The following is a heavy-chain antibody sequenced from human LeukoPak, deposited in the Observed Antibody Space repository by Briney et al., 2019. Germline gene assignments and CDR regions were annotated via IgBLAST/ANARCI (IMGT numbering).Heavy chain of an antibody. V-gene: IGHV1-46*01. CDR2: INPSGGST. Sequence: ASVKVSCKASGYTFSSYYMHWVRQAPGQVLEWMGIINPSGGSTSYAQKFQGRVTMTRDTSTSTVYMELSSLRSEDTAVYYCARASGAGGMLYGPDYWGQGTLVTVSS. J-gene: IGHJ4*02. CDR3: ARASGAGGMLYGPDY. D-gene: IGHD2-8*01. CDR1: GYTFSSYY.